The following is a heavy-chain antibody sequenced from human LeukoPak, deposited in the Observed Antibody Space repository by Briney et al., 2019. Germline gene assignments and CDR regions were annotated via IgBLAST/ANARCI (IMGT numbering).Heavy chain of an antibody. CDR2: IYTSGST. V-gene: IGHV4-4*07. J-gene: IGHJ6*03. CDR1: GGSISSYY. CDR3: AREEGSGLPYYYYYYMDV. Sequence: SETLSLTCTVPGGSISSYYWSWIRQPAGKGLEWIGRIYTSGSTNYNPSLKSRVTMSVDTSKNQFSLKLSSVTAADTAVYYCAREEGSGLPYYYYYYMDVWGKGTTVTISS.